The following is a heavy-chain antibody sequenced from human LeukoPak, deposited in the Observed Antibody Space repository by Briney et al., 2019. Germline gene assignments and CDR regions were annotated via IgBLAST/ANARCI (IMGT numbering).Heavy chain of an antibody. CDR3: ARLSKGSGLYYYYYYMDV. CDR2: IYHSGST. J-gene: IGHJ6*03. V-gene: IGHV4-59*12. Sequence: KASETLSLTCTVSGGSISSYYWSWIRQPPGKGLEWIGYIYHSGSTNYNPSLKSRVTISVDTSKNQFSLKLSSVTAADTAVYYCARLSKGSGLYYYYYYMDVWGKGTTVTISS. D-gene: IGHD3-10*01. CDR1: GGSISSYY.